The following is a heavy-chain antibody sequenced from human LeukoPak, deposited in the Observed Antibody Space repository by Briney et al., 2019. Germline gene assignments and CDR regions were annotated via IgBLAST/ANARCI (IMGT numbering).Heavy chain of an antibody. CDR1: GGTFSSYA. D-gene: IGHD2-15*01. V-gene: IGHV1-69*05. CDR2: IIPIFGTA. Sequence: SVKVSCKASGGTFSSYAISWVRQAPGQGLEWMGGIIPIFGTANYAQKFQGGVTITTDESTSTAYMELSSLRSEDTAVYYCASGGYSSGGSCYVGSSPAGELFDYWGQGTLVTVSS. J-gene: IGHJ4*02. CDR3: ASGGYSSGGSCYVGSSPAGELFDY.